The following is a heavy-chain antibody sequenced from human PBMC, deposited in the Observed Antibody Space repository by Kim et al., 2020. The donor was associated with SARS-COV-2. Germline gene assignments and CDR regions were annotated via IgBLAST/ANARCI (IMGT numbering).Heavy chain of an antibody. J-gene: IGHJ5*02. CDR1: GGTFSSYA. D-gene: IGHD3-22*01. CDR2: IIPIFGTA. Sequence: SVKVSCKASGGTFSSYAISWVRQAPGQGLEWMGGIIPIFGTANYAQKFQGRVTITADESTSTAYMELSSLRSEDTAVYYCARWYYYDSSGFPMGFWFDPWGQGTLVTVSS. V-gene: IGHV1-69*13. CDR3: ARWYYYDSSGFPMGFWFDP.